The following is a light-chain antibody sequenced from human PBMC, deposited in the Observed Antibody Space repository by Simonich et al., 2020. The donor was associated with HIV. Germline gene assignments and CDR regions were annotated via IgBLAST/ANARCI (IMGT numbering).Light chain of an antibody. Sequence: DIQMTQSPSTLSASVGDRVTITCRARQSISSWLAWYQQKPGKAPKLLIYKASSLESGGPSRFSGSGSGTEFTLTISSLQPDDFATYYCQQYNTYLRTFGQGTKVEIK. CDR2: KAS. V-gene: IGKV1-5*03. J-gene: IGKJ1*01. CDR3: QQYNTYLRT. CDR1: QSISSW.